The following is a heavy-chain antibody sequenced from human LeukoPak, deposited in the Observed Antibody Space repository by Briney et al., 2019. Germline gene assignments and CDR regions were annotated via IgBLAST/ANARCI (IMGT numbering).Heavy chain of an antibody. Sequence: SQTLSLTCAISGDSVSSNSAAWNWIRQSPSRGLEWLGRTYYRSKWYNDYAVTVKSRITINPDTSMNQFSLQLNSVTPEDTAVYYCARVGYSSVRTPFAMDVWGQGTTVTVSS. CDR3: ARVGYSSVRTPFAMDV. CDR2: TYYRSKWYN. J-gene: IGHJ6*02. V-gene: IGHV6-1*01. D-gene: IGHD6-19*01. CDR1: GDSVSSNSAA.